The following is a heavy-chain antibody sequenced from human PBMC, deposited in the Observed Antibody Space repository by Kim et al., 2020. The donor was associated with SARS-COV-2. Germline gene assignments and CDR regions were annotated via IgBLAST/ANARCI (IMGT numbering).Heavy chain of an antibody. Sequence: YSGRTYYNPSLQSRVIISVDTSRNQFSLKLNSATAADTALYYCAKDFEYWGQGILVTVSS. V-gene: IGHV4-31*02. CDR2: YSGRT. J-gene: IGHJ4*02. CDR3: AKDFEY.